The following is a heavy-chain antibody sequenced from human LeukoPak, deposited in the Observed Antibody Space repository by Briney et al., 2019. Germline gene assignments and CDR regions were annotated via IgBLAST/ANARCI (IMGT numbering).Heavy chain of an antibody. CDR1: GGSISSYY. Sequence: SETLSLTCNVSGGSISSYYWSWIRQPPGKGLEWIGYIHYTGNTNYNPSLKSRVTISVDTSKNQFSLKLSSVTAADTAVYYCARGDLGYCSGGSCYGDWFDPWGQGTLVTVSS. CDR3: ARGDLGYCSGGSCYGDWFDP. D-gene: IGHD2-15*01. V-gene: IGHV4-59*01. CDR2: IHYTGNT. J-gene: IGHJ5*02.